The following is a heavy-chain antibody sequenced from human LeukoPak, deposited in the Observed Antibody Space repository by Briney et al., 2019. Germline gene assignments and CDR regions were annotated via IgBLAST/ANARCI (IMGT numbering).Heavy chain of an antibody. CDR3: AREGRENDSSGYFDY. J-gene: IGHJ4*02. CDR1: GGSLKYYY. Sequence: SETLSLTCTISGGSLKYYYWNWNRQSPGKGLEWIGYIYYTGSTKYNPSLESRVTISLDTSENQFSLKLSTVTAADTAVYYCAREGRENDSSGYFDYWGQGTLVPV. V-gene: IGHV4-59*01. D-gene: IGHD3-22*01. CDR2: IYYTGST.